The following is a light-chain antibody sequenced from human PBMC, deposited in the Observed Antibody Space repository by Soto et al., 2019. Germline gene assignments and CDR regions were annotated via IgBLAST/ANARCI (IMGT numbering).Light chain of an antibody. Sequence: QSALTQTASVSGSPGQSITMSCTGTSXDVGGYNFVSWYQQHPGKAPKLIVHEVANRLSGVSGRFSGSKSGNTAFLTISGLQAEDEAVYYCCSHSSSITWMFGGGTQLTVL. V-gene: IGLV2-14*03. CDR1: SXDVGGYNF. CDR2: EVA. J-gene: IGLJ3*02. CDR3: CSHSSSITWM.